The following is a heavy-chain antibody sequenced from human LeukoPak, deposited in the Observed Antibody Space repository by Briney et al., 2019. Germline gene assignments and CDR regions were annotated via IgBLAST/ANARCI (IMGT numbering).Heavy chain of an antibody. CDR2: IFYSGTT. J-gene: IGHJ4*02. CDR3: VSRPRLSGHYFDE. CDR1: GGSVSSSTYY. Sequence: ETLSLTCNVSGGSVSSSTYYGGWIRQPPGKGLEYIGSIFYSGTTYNNPSLKSRVTISADTSKNQFSLKLSSVTAADTAVYCCVSRPRLSGHYFDEWGQGTLVSVSS. D-gene: IGHD5-12*01. V-gene: IGHV4-39*01.